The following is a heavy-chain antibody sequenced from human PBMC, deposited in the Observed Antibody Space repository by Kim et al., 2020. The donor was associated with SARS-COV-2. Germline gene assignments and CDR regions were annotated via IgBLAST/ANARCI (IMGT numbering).Heavy chain of an antibody. D-gene: IGHD3-10*01. V-gene: IGHV6-1*01. Sequence: SQTLSLTCAISGDSVSSNSAAWNWIRQSPSRGLEWLGRTYYRSKWYNDYAVSVKSRITINPDTSKNQFSLQLNSVTPEDTAVYYCARGFIGDYYGSGSYSDRWFDPWGQGTLVTVSS. CDR2: TYYRSKWYN. J-gene: IGHJ5*02. CDR1: GDSVSSNSAA. CDR3: ARGFIGDYYGSGSYSDRWFDP.